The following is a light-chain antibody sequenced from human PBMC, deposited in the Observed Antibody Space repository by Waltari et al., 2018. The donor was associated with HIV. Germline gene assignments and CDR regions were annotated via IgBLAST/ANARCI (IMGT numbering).Light chain of an antibody. CDR2: GNN. CDR1: SSNIGAGSD. V-gene: IGLV1-40*01. J-gene: IGLJ2*01. Sequence: QSVLTQPPSVSGAPGQRVTISCTGTSSNIGAGSDVLWYQPVQGTAPKLPIYGNNSLPSGVPDRVSASRSGASPSLAITWLQAEDEADYYCQSYDSSLTGSVFGGGTKLTVL. CDR3: QSYDSSLTGSV.